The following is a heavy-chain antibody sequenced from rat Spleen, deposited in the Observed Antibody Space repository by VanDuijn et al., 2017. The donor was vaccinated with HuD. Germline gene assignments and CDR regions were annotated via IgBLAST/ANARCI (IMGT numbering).Heavy chain of an antibody. CDR3: GTDYFGGYVMDA. CDR2: ITHTDGTT. Sequence: EVQLVESGGGLVQPGRSMKLSCAASGFNFNDYWMTWIRQAPGKGLEWIATITHTDGTTYYPDSVRGRFTVSRDNTKSTLYLQMDSLRSEDTATYYCGTDYFGGYVMDAWGQGVSVTVSS. J-gene: IGHJ4*01. V-gene: IGHV5-31*01. CDR1: GFNFNDYW. D-gene: IGHD1-11*01.